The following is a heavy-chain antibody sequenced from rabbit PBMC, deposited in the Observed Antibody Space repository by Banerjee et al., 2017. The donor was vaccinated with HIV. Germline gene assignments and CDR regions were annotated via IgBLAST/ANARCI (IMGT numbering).Heavy chain of an antibody. Sequence: QEQLEESGGDLVKPEGSLTLTCTASGFSFSSNSMCWVRQAPGKGLEWIGCIYAADGSTDYATWAKGRFTISKTSSTTVTLQMTSLTAADTATYFCAREFGASYFPTRLDLWGQGTLVTVS. CDR3: AREFGASYFPTRLDL. D-gene: IGHD8-1*01. V-gene: IGHV1S45*01. CDR1: GFSFSSNS. J-gene: IGHJ3*01. CDR2: IYAADGST.